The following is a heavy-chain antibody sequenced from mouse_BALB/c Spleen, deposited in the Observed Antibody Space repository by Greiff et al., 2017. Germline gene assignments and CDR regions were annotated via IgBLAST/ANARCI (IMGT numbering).Heavy chain of an antibody. D-gene: IGHD3-1*01. Sequence: VQLQQSGPELVKPGASVKMSCKASGYTFTSYVMHWVKQKPGQGLEWIGYINPYNDGTKYNEKFKGKATLTSDKSSSTAYMELSSLTSEDSAVYYCASSGRYDAMDYWGKGTSVTVSS. CDR3: ASSGRYDAMDY. CDR1: GYTFTSYV. J-gene: IGHJ4*01. V-gene: IGHV1-14*01. CDR2: INPYNDGT.